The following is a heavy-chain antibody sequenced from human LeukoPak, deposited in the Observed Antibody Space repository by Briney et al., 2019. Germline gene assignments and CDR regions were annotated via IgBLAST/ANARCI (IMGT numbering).Heavy chain of an antibody. CDR2: ISGSGGST. CDR3: AKGHKRSYPGY. Sequence: GGSLRLSCAASGFTVNSNYMTWVRQAPGKGLEWVSAISGSGGSTYYADSVKGRFTISRDNSKNTLYLQMNSLRAEDTAVYYCAKGHKRSYPGYWGQGTLVTVSS. CDR1: GFTVNSNY. V-gene: IGHV3-23*01. J-gene: IGHJ4*02. D-gene: IGHD3-10*01.